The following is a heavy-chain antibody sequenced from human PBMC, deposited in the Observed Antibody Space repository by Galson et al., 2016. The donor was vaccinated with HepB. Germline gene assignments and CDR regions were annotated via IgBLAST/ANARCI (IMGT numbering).Heavy chain of an antibody. D-gene: IGHD2-2*01. CDR1: GFTFSNAW. J-gene: IGHJ5*02. V-gene: IGHV3-15*07. CDR3: NTDHLVVVPATSNWFDP. CDR2: IKSKTDGGTT. Sequence: SLRLSCAASGFTFSNAWMNWVRQAPGKGLEWVGRIKSKTDGGTTDFAAPVKGRFTISRDDSKNTLYLQMNSLKTEDTAVYYCNTDHLVVVPATSNWFDPWGQGTLVTVSS.